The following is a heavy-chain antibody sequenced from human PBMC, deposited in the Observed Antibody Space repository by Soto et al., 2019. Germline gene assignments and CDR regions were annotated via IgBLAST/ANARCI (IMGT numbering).Heavy chain of an antibody. D-gene: IGHD3-3*01. Sequence: QVQLVESGGGVVQPGRSLRLSCAASGFTFSSYGMHWVRQAPGKGLEWVAVISYDGSNKYYADSVKGRFTISRDNSKNTLYLQMNSLRAEDTAVYYCAKDYDFWSGYYNGMDVRGQGTTVTVSS. J-gene: IGHJ6*02. CDR3: AKDYDFWSGYYNGMDV. CDR1: GFTFSSYG. V-gene: IGHV3-30*18. CDR2: ISYDGSNK.